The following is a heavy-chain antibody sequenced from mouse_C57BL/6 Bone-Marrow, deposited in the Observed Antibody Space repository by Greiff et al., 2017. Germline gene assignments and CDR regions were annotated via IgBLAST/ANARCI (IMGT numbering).Heavy chain of an antibody. V-gene: IGHV1-52*01. J-gene: IGHJ3*01. CDR2: IDPSDSET. CDR3: ARRGDSSGYGFAY. CDR1: GYTFTSYW. Sequence: QVQLQQPGAELVRPGSSVKLSCKASGYTFTSYWMHWVKQRPIQGLEWIGNIDPSDSETHYNQKFKDKATLTVDKSSSTAYMQLSSLTSEDSAVYYCARRGDSSGYGFAYWGQGTLVTVSA. D-gene: IGHD3-2*02.